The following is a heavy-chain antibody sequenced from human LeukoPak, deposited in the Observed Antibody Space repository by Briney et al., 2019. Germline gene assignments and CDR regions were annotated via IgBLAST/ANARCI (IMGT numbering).Heavy chain of an antibody. CDR1: GFTVSSNY. J-gene: IGHJ4*02. CDR2: IYSGGNT. D-gene: IGHD3-22*01. V-gene: IGHV3-53*01. Sequence: GGSLRLSCAASGFTVSSNYMSWVRQAPGKGLEWVPVIYSGGNTYYADSVKGRFTISRDNSKNTLYLQMNSLRAEDTAVYYCARAVSSGYDPFDYWGQGTLVTVSS. CDR3: ARAVSSGYDPFDY.